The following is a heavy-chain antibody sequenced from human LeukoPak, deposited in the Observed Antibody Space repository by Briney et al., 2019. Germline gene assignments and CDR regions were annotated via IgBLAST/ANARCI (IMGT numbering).Heavy chain of an antibody. Sequence: GGSLRLSCAASGFTFSSYSMNWVRQAPGKGLEWVSSISSSSSYIYYADSVKGRFTISRDNAKNSLYLQMNSLRAEDTAVYYCARDSDLTPREVWFGEYYYYYMDVWGKGTTVTVSS. CDR3: ARDSDLTPREVWFGEYYYYYMDV. D-gene: IGHD3-10*01. CDR2: ISSSSSYI. V-gene: IGHV3-21*01. CDR1: GFTFSSYS. J-gene: IGHJ6*03.